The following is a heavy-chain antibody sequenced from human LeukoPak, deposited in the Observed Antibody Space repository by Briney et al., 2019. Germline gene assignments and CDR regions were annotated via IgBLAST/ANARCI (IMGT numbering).Heavy chain of an antibody. V-gene: IGHV3-21*01. D-gene: IGHD3-10*01. CDR2: ISGSSTYI. Sequence: PGGSLRLSCAASGFTFSTYSMNWVRQAPGKGLEWVSSISGSSTYIYYADSVKGRFTISRDNAKNSLYLQMNSLRAEDTAVYYCARGGSSFYGSGSYYNIDWGQGTLVTVSS. CDR3: ARGGSSFYGSGSYYNID. J-gene: IGHJ4*02. CDR1: GFTFSTYS.